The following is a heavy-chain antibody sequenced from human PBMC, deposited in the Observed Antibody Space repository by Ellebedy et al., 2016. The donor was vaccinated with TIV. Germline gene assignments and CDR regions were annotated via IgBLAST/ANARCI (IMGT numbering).Heavy chain of an antibody. V-gene: IGHV4-34*01. D-gene: IGHD6-6*01. CDR3: ARGRSSADWFNP. CDR2: INHSGST. CDR1: GGSFSGYY. J-gene: IGHJ5*02. Sequence: SETLSLXXAVYGGSFSGYYWSWIRQPPGKGLEWIGEINHSGSTNYNPSLKSRVTISVDTSKNQFSLKLSSVTAADTAVYYCARGRSSADWFNPWGQGTLVTVSS.